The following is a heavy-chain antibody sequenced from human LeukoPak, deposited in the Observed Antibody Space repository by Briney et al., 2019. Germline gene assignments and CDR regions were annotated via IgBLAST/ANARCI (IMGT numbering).Heavy chain of an antibody. J-gene: IGHJ4*02. CDR1: GYTFTGYY. V-gene: IGHV1-2*02. Sequence: ASVKVSCKASGYTFTGYYMHWVRQAPGQGLEWMGWINPNSGGTNYAQKFQGRVTMTRDTSISTAYMELSKLRSDDTAVYYCAKDDKAGYLPYYFDYWGQGTLVTVSS. CDR2: INPNSGGT. D-gene: IGHD3-9*01. CDR3: AKDDKAGYLPYYFDY.